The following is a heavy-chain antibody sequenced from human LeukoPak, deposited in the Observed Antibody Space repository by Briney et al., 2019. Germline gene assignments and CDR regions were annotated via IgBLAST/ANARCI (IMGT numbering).Heavy chain of an antibody. CDR2: ISNSGSIR. J-gene: IGHJ6*04. CDR1: GFAFSDYY. CDR3: AELGITMIGGV. D-gene: IGHD3-10*02. V-gene: IGHV3-11*04. Sequence: PGGSLRLSCAASGFAFSDYYMSWIRQAPGKGLEWLAYISNSGSIRYYADSVKGRFTISRDNARNSLYLQMNSLRAEDTAVYYCAELGITMIGGVWGKGTTVTISS.